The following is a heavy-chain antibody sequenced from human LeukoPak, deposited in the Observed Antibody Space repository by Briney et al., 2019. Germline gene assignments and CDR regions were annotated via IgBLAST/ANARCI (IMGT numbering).Heavy chain of an antibody. D-gene: IGHD1-26*01. CDR1: GFIFSNHG. Sequence: GGSLRLSCVASGFIFSNHGMHWVRQAPGKGLEWVALISYDGSKRYHADSVKGRFTISRDDSKNTLYLQMNSLTAEDTALYYCARDYSGNYCFDYWGQGTLVTVSS. CDR3: ARDYSGNYCFDY. V-gene: IGHV3-30*04. CDR2: ISYDGSKR. J-gene: IGHJ4*02.